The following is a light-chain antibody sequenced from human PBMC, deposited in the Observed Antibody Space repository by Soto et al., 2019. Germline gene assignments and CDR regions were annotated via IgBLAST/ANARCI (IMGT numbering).Light chain of an antibody. J-gene: IGKJ2*01. CDR2: GAS. Sequence: EIVMTQSPASLSVSPGERATLSCRASQSVNSNLAWYQQKPGQAPRLLIYGASTRATGIPGRFRGSGSGTDFTLTITSLQSEDVAVYFCQQYNNWPPDTFGQGTKLEIK. CDR3: QQYNNWPPDT. CDR1: QSVNSN. V-gene: IGKV3-15*01.